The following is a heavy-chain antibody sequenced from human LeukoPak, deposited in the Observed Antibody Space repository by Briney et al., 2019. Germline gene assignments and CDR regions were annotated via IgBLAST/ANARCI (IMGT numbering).Heavy chain of an antibody. CDR3: AQGRLGYSYGAFDH. Sequence: PGGSLRLSCAASGFSFSSYAMNWVRQAPGKGLEWVSVISGSGGSTNFADSVKGRFTSSRDNSKNTLYLQMHSLRVEDTAVYYCAQGRLGYSYGAFDHWGQGTLVTVSS. V-gene: IGHV3-23*01. CDR1: GFSFSSYA. CDR2: ISGSGGST. D-gene: IGHD5-18*01. J-gene: IGHJ4*02.